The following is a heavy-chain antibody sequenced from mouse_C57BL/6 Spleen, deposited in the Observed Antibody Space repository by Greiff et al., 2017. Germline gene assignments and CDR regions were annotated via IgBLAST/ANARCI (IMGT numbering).Heavy chain of an antibody. CDR1: GYSITSGYD. CDR2: ISYSGST. Sequence: EVKLQESGPGMVKPSQSLSLTCTVTGYSITSGYDWHWIRHFPGNKLEWMGYISYSGSTNYNPSLKSRISITHDTSKNHFFLKLNSVTTEDTATYYCARDDYDRGFAYWGQGTLVTVSA. CDR3: ARDDYDRGFAY. J-gene: IGHJ3*01. V-gene: IGHV3-1*01. D-gene: IGHD2-4*01.